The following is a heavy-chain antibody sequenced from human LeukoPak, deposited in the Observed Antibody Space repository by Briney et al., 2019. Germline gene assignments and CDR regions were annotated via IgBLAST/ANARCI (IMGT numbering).Heavy chain of an antibody. CDR2: IYHTSSY. Sequence: SETLSLTCTVSGGSISNYYWSWIRQPPGKGLEWIGYIYHTSSYSYNPYFKSRVIMSVETSQNQFSLKVRSVTAADTAVYYCAREDSGYDYSPFYYWGQGILVTVSS. D-gene: IGHD5-12*01. CDR1: GGSISNYY. CDR3: AREDSGYDYSPFYY. V-gene: IGHV4-59*01. J-gene: IGHJ4*02.